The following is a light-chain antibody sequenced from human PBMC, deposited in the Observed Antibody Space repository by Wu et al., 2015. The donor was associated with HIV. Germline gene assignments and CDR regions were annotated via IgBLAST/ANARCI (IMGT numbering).Light chain of an antibody. Sequence: EIVLTQSPGTLSLSPGERATLSCRASQSIRSSYLAWLQQKPGQAPRLLIHGASSRATGIPDRFSGSGSGTDFTLTISRLEPEDFAVYYCHQYGSSPPYTFGQGTKLEIK. CDR3: HQYGSSPPYT. J-gene: IGKJ2*01. CDR1: QSIRSSY. CDR2: GAS. V-gene: IGKV3-20*01.